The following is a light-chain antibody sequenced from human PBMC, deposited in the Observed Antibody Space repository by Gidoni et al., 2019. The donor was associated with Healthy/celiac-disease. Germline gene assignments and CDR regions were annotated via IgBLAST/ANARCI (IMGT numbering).Light chain of an antibody. Sequence: DIVMTQSPASLSVSPGERATLSCRASQSVSSNLSWYQQNPGQAPRLLIYGASTRATGIPARCSGSGSGTEFTLTISSLQSEDFAVYYCQQYNNWPPWTFGQGTKVEIK. J-gene: IGKJ1*01. V-gene: IGKV3-15*01. CDR1: QSVSSN. CDR3: QQYNNWPPWT. CDR2: GAS.